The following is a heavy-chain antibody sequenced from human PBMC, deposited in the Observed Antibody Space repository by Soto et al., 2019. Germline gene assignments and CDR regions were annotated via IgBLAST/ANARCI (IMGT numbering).Heavy chain of an antibody. D-gene: IGHD3-16*01. J-gene: IGHJ4*02. CDR1: GFSFRTYA. CDR2: IAYDGSNK. V-gene: IGHV3-30-3*01. Sequence: QVQLVESGGGVVQPGTSLRLSCEASGFSFRTYAMHWVRQAPGKGLEWVAVIAYDGSNKYYADSLKGRFTISRDNSKNSLYLQMNSLRPEDTALYHCARDGGAYWGQGTLVIVSS. CDR3: ARDGGAY.